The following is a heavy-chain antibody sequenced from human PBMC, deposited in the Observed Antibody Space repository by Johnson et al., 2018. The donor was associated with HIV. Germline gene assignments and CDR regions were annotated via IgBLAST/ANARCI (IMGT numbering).Heavy chain of an antibody. J-gene: IGHJ3*02. CDR1: GFTFSSYA. CDR3: ARDRALSHPGGAFDI. V-gene: IGHV3-30-3*01. D-gene: IGHD2/OR15-2a*01. CDR2: ISYDGSNK. Sequence: QVQLVESGGGVVQPGRSLRLSCAASGFTFSSYAMHWVRQAPGKGLEWVAVISYDGSNKYYADSVKGRFTISRANSKNTLYLQMKSLRAGDTALYYCARDRALSHPGGAFDIWGRGTVVTVSS.